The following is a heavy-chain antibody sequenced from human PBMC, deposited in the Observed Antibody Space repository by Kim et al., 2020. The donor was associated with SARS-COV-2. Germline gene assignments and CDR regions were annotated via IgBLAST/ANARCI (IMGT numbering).Heavy chain of an antibody. Sequence: GGSLRLSCAGSGFNFNDYAMHWVRQAPGKGLELVSGISWNSDGMLYGNSVKGRFTISRDKGKKSLYLQMNNLRPEDTAFYYCARRTGSGWYFDLWGRGTLVTVSS. CDR1: GFNFNDYA. D-gene: IGHD3-3*01. J-gene: IGHJ2*01. CDR2: ISWNSDGM. V-gene: IGHV3-9*01. CDR3: ARRTGSGWYFDL.